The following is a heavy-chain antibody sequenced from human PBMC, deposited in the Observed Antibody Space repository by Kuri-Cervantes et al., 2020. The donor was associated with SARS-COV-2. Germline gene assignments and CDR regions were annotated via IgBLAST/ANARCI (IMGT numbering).Heavy chain of an antibody. CDR3: ARGVPYYFDGTVSLRYYLDY. CDR2: VSAYGGTP. Sequence: ASVKVSCKTSGYNSNVYGVTWVRQAPGQGLEWMGWVSAYGGTPTYSQKFQGRVTFSTDTFTTTSYMELRSLRSDDTAVYYCARGVPYYFDGTVSLRYYLDYWGLGTLVTVSS. J-gene: IGHJ4*02. V-gene: IGHV1-18*01. D-gene: IGHD3-22*01. CDR1: GYNSNVYG.